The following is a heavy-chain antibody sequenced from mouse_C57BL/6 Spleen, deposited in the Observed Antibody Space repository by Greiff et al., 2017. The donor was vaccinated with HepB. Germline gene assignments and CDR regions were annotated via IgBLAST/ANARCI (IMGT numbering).Heavy chain of an antibody. J-gene: IGHJ3*01. Sequence: QVQLKQSGPELVKPGASVEISCKASGYAFSSSWMNWVKQRPGKGLEWIGRIYPGDGDTNYNGKFKGKATLTADKSSSTAYMQLSSLTSEDSAVYFCASSIYYYGSSYVRFAYWGQGTLVTVSA. CDR2: IYPGDGDT. D-gene: IGHD1-1*01. CDR1: GYAFSSSW. CDR3: ASSIYYYGSSYVRFAY. V-gene: IGHV1-82*01.